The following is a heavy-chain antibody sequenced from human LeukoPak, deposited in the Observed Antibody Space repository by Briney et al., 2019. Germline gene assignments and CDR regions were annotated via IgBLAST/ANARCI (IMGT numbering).Heavy chain of an antibody. CDR1: GGSISSYY. CDR2: IYYSGST. Sequence: SETLSPTCTVSGGSISSYYWSWIRQPPGKGLEWIGYIYYSGSTNYNPSLKSRVTISVDTSKNQFSLKLSSVTAADTAVYYCARDYVVVTAMGYYYYGMDVWGQGTTVTVSS. V-gene: IGHV4-59*01. J-gene: IGHJ6*02. D-gene: IGHD2-21*02. CDR3: ARDYVVVTAMGYYYYGMDV.